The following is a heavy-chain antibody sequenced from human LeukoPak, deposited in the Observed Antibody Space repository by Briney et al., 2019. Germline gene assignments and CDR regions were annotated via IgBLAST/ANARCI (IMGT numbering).Heavy chain of an antibody. CDR3: ASTKFEGYCSGGSCYRDTFRSDP. J-gene: IGHJ5*02. D-gene: IGHD2-15*01. CDR1: GYTFTSYV. Sequence: ASVNVSCKGSGYTFTSYVINCVRQATGQRFEWMGWMNPNSGSTGYAQKFQGRVTITRNTSIRTPYMELSSLRSEDTAVYDCASTKFEGYCSGGSCYRDTFRSDPWGQGTLVTVSS. CDR2: MNPNSGST. V-gene: IGHV1-8*01.